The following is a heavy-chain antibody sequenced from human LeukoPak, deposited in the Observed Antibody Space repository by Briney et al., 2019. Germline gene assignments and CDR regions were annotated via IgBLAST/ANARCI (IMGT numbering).Heavy chain of an antibody. J-gene: IGHJ4*02. V-gene: IGHV4-39*01. CDR2: IYYSGST. D-gene: IGHD6-19*01. CDR1: GGSISNSSSY. Sequence: SETLSLTCTVSGGSISNSSSYWGWIRQPPGKGLEWIGSIYYSGSTYYNPSLKSRVTISVDTSKNQFSLKLSSVTAADTAVYYCAKGTSSGWYYFDYWGQGTLVTVSS. CDR3: AKGTSSGWYYFDY.